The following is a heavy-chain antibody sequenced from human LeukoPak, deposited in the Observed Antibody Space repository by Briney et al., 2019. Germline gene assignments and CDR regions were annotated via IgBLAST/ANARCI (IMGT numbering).Heavy chain of an antibody. Sequence: GGSLRLSCAASGFTFTNYDMSWVRQAPGKGLEWVSTISDSGHSTSYADSVKGRFTISRDNSKNTLYLQMNSLRAEDTAVYFCAKDSITMIFLFLFDYWGQGALVTVSS. CDR1: GFTFTNYD. D-gene: IGHD3-22*01. CDR3: AKDSITMIFLFLFDY. CDR2: ISDSGHST. V-gene: IGHV3-23*01. J-gene: IGHJ4*02.